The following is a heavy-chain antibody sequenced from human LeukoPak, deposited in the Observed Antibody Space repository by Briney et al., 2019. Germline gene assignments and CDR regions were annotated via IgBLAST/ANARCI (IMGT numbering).Heavy chain of an antibody. Sequence: XXXAXXYXXTGYYMXXVRQAPGQGVEWMGWINPNSGGTNYAQKFQGRVTMTRDTSISTAFMDLSRLGSDDTAVYYCARGAAAGSNWFDPWGQGTLITVSS. D-gene: IGHD6-13*01. V-gene: IGHV1-2*02. CDR1: XYXXTGYY. J-gene: IGHJ5*02. CDR2: INPNSGGT. CDR3: ARGAAAGSNWFDP.